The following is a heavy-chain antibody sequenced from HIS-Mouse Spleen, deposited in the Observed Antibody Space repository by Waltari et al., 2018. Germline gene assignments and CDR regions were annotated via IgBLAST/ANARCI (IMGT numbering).Heavy chain of an antibody. CDR2: IYYSGST. CDR3: ARHLGSSWSRGWFDP. CDR1: GGSISSSRYY. J-gene: IGHJ5*02. V-gene: IGHV4-39*01. Sequence: QLQLQESGPGLVKPSETLSLTCTVSGGSISSSRYYWGWFRQPPGKGLEWIGSIYYSGSTYSNPSLKSRVTISVDTSKNQFSLKLSSVTAADTAVYYCARHLGSSWSRGWFDPWGQGTLVTVSS. D-gene: IGHD6-13*01.